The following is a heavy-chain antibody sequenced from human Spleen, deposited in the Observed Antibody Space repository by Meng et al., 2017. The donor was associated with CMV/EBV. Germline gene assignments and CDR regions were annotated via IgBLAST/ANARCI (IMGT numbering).Heavy chain of an antibody. CDR3: ARVLGHRDTLYYYYYGMDV. CDR1: GYTFSSYG. V-gene: IGHV1-18*01. Sequence: ASVKVSCKASGYTFSSYGVSWVRLAPGQGLEWMGWIGGYNGKTNYKRKFQDRVTMTIDTSTGTAYMELSRLRSDDTAVYYCARVLGHRDTLYYYYYGMDVWGQGTTVTVSS. CDR2: IGGYNGKT. J-gene: IGHJ6*02.